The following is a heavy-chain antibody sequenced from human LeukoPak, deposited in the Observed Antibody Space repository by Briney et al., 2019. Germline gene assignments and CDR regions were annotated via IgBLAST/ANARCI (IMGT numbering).Heavy chain of an antibody. D-gene: IGHD1-26*01. V-gene: IGHV1-2*02. Sequence: ASVKVSCKASGYTFTSYGISWVRQAPGQGLEWMGWINPNSGGTNYAQKFQGRVTMTRDTSISAAYMELSRLRSDDTAVYYCARATSRVGATYGWGQGTLVTVSS. CDR3: ARATSRVGATYG. CDR1: GYTFTSYG. CDR2: INPNSGGT. J-gene: IGHJ4*02.